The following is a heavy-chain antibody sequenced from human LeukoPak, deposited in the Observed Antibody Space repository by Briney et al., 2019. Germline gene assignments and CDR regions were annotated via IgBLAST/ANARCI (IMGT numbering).Heavy chain of an antibody. J-gene: IGHJ4*02. CDR2: ISSSGSTI. D-gene: IGHD3-16*02. Sequence: PGGSLRLSCAASGFTFSSYEMNWVRQAPGKGLEWVSYISSSGSTIYYADSVKGRFTISRDNSKNTLYLQMGSLRAEDMAVYYCARDLGFSVWGSYRYTGGVDYWGQGTLVTVSS. V-gene: IGHV3-48*03. CDR1: GFTFSSYE. CDR3: ARDLGFSVWGSYRYTGGVDY.